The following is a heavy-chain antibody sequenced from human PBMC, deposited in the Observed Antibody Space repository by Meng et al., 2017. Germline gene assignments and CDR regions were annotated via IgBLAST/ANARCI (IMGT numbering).Heavy chain of an antibody. V-gene: IGHV4-59*01. CDR1: GGSMSSYY. CDR2: IYYGGST. D-gene: IGHD2-15*01. CDR3: ARVVGATRIDY. Sequence: QVQLLESGPGLVKPSETLSLTCSVSGGSMSSYYWSWIRQPPGKELEWIGYIYYGGSTNYNPSLKSRVTISVDMSKNQFSLKLNSVTAADTAVYYCARVVGATRIDYWGQGTLVTVSS. J-gene: IGHJ4*02.